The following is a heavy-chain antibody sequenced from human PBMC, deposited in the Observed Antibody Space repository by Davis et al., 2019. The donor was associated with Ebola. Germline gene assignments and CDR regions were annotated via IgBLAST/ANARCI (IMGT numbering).Heavy chain of an antibody. D-gene: IGHD3-16*01. V-gene: IGHV1-2*06. Sequence: ASVKVSCKASGYSFTGYYMHWMRQAPGKGLEWMGRINPYSGGTNYAQKFQGRVTMTRDTSISTAYMELSRLRSDDTAVYYCAREGGTYYYYYGLDVWGKGTTVTVSS. CDR2: INPYSGGT. CDR1: GYSFTGYY. J-gene: IGHJ6*04. CDR3: AREGGTYYYYYGLDV.